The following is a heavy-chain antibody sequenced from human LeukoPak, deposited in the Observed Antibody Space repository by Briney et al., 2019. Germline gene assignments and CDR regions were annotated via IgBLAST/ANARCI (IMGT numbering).Heavy chain of an antibody. CDR3: AKGGGDYYYYYYMDV. D-gene: IGHD2-21*02. Sequence: GGSLRLSCAASGFTFSSYAMSWVRQAPGKGLEWASAISGSGGSTYYADSVKGRFTISRDNSKNTLYLQMNSLRAEDTAVYYCAKGGGDYYYYYYMDVWGKGTTVTVSS. V-gene: IGHV3-23*01. J-gene: IGHJ6*03. CDR1: GFTFSSYA. CDR2: ISGSGGST.